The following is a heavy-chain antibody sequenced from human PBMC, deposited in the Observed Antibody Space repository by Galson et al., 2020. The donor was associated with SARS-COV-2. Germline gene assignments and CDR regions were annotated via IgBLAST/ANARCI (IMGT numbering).Heavy chain of an antibody. CDR3: ARDTGSGFDP. CDR2: ISYDGSNK. D-gene: IGHD6-25*01. J-gene: IGHJ5*02. CDR1: GFTFSSYA. V-gene: IGHV3-30-3*01. Sequence: GESLKISCAASGFTFSSYAMHWVRQAPGKGLEWVAVISYDGSNKYYADSVKGRFTISRDNSKNTLYLQMNSLRAEDTAVYYCARDTGSGFDPWGQGTLVTVSS.